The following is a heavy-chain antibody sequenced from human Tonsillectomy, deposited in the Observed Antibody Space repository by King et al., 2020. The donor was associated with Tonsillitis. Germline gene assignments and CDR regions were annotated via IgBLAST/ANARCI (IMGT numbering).Heavy chain of an antibody. CDR2: IHTSGST. D-gene: IGHD3-10*01. V-gene: IGHV4-4*07. CDR1: GASMSSYY. Sequence: QLQESGPGLVKPSETLSLTCTVSGASMSSYYWSWIRQAAEKGLEWIGRIHTSGSTNYNPSLASRVTMSVDTSKNQFSLKLTSMTAADTAVYYCVRDQPVGSTRFDYWGQGILVTASS. CDR3: VRDQPVGSTRFDY. J-gene: IGHJ4*02.